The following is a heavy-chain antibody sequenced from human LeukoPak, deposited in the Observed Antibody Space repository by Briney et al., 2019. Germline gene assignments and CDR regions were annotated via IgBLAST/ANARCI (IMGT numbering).Heavy chain of an antibody. CDR1: GFTFSSYW. CDR2: INSDGSST. J-gene: IGHJ5*02. CDR3: ARDRDYYGSGSSFDP. Sequence: GGSLRLSCAASGFTFSSYWMHCVRQAPGKGLVWVSRINSDGSSTSYADSVKGRFTISRDNAKNTLYLQMNSLRAEDTAVYHCARDRDYYGSGSSFDPWGQGTLVTVSS. V-gene: IGHV3-74*01. D-gene: IGHD3-10*01.